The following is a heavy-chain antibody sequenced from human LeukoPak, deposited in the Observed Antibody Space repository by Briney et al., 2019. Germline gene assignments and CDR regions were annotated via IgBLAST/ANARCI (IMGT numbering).Heavy chain of an antibody. CDR3: ARDQTYYVSSGYYYVTYFQH. J-gene: IGHJ1*01. CDR2: ISTGGST. Sequence: SETLSLTCTVSGASISSSHCTWIRQPAGEGLEWIGRISTGGSTTYNPSFKSRVTMSLDTSKNQFSLNLTSVTAADTAVYYCARDQTYYVSSGYYYVTYFQHWGQGILVTVSS. CDR1: GASISSSH. V-gene: IGHV4-4*07. D-gene: IGHD3-22*01.